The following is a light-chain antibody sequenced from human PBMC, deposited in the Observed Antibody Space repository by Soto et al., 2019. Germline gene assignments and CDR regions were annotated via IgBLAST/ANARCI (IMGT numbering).Light chain of an antibody. Sequence: QSVLTQPPSVSGSPGQSITISCTGTSSDVGGYNYVSWYQQHPGKAPKLMIYEVSNRPSGVSNRFSGSKSGNTASLTISGLQAEDEADYYCSSYTSSSTPCVFGTGTKVTVL. V-gene: IGLV2-14*01. CDR2: EVS. CDR1: SSDVGGYNY. CDR3: SSYTSSSTPCV. J-gene: IGLJ1*01.